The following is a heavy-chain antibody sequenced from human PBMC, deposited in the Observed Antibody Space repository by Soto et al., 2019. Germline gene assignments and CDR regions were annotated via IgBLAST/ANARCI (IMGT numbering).Heavy chain of an antibody. Sequence: ASVKVSCKASGYTFTSYGISWVRQAPGQGLEWMGRISAYNGNTNYAQKFQGRVTITADESTSTAYMELSSLRSEDTAVYYCARDGSPLYYYGMDVWGQGTTVTVSS. V-gene: IGHV1-18*01. J-gene: IGHJ6*02. D-gene: IGHD1-26*01. CDR1: GYTFTSYG. CDR2: ISAYNGNT. CDR3: ARDGSPLYYYGMDV.